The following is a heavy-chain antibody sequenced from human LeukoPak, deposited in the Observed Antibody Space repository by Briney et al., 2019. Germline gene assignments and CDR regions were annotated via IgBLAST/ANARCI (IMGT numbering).Heavy chain of an antibody. V-gene: IGHV1-46*01. CDR2: INPSGGST. J-gene: IGHJ4*02. D-gene: IGHD2-2*01. CDR3: ARGGCSSTSCYVPDY. CDR1: GYTFTGYY. Sequence: ASVKVSCKASGYTFTGYYMHWVRQAPGQGLEWMGIINPSGGSTSYAQKFQGRVTMTRDTSTSTVYMELSSLRSEDTAVYYCARGGCSSTSCYVPDYWGQGTLVTVSS.